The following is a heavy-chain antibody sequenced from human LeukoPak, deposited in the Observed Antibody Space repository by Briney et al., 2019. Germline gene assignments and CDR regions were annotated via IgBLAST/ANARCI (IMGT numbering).Heavy chain of an antibody. CDR1: GFTFSSYW. CDR2: INPDGGST. D-gene: IGHD6-13*01. CDR3: TRGQQLVGD. J-gene: IGHJ4*02. Sequence: PGGSLRLSCAASGFTFSSYWMHWFRQAPGKGLVWVSRINPDGGSTAYADSVKGRFTISRDNAKNTLYLQMNSLRVEDTAVYYCTRGQQLVGDWGQGTLVTVPS. V-gene: IGHV3-74*01.